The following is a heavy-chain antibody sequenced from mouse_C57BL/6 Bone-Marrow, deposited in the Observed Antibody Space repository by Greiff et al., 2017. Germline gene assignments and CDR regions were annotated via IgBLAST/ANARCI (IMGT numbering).Heavy chain of an antibody. Sequence: ESGPGLVKPSQSLSLTCSVTGYSITSGYYWNWIRQFPGNKLEWMGYISYDGSNNYNPSLKNRISITRDTSKNQFFLKLNSVTTEDTATYYCAREERSYDYDGGDWGQGTLVTVSA. D-gene: IGHD2-4*01. CDR2: ISYDGSN. J-gene: IGHJ3*01. CDR1: GYSITSGYY. V-gene: IGHV3-6*01. CDR3: AREERSYDYDGGD.